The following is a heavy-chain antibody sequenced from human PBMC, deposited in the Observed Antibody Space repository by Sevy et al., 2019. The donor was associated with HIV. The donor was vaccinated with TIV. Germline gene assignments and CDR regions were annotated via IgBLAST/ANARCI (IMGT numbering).Heavy chain of an antibody. V-gene: IGHV1-8*01. D-gene: IGHD3-3*01. Sequence: ASVKVSCKASGYTFTSYDINWVRQATGQGLEWMGWMNPNSGNTGYEQKFQGRVTMTRNTSISTAYMELSSLRSEDTAVYYCARDFGVVSVPYYYGMDVWGQGTTVTVSS. J-gene: IGHJ6*02. CDR1: GYTFTSYD. CDR3: ARDFGVVSVPYYYGMDV. CDR2: MNPNSGNT.